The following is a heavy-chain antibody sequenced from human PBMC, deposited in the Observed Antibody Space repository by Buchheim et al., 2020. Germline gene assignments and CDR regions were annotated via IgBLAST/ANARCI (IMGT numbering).Heavy chain of an antibody. V-gene: IGHV5-10-1*01. CDR2: IDPADSET. D-gene: IGHD6-19*01. CDR3: ARLLGTSAGNWFDP. CDR1: GYRFTSYW. Sequence: EVQLVQSGAEVKKPGESLRISCKGSGYRFTSYWINWVRQMPGKGLEWMGRIDPADSETNYSPSFQGNVTISADKSINTAYLQCTSLKASDTAMYYCARLLGTSAGNWFDPWGQGTL. J-gene: IGHJ5*02.